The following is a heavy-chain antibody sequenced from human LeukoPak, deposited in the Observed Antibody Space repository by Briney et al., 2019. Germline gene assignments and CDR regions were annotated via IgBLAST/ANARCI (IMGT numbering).Heavy chain of an antibody. CDR2: IYYSQST. CDR3: ATYLPSAWGAFDI. V-gene: IGHV4-59*01. CDR1: GGSITSYY. Sequence: ETLSLTCTVSGGSITSYYWSWIRQPPGKGLELIGYIYYSQSTNYNPSLRSRGAISVDTSKKQFSLKLSSVTAADTAVYYCATYLPSAWGAFDIWGQGTMVTVSS. J-gene: IGHJ3*02. D-gene: IGHD7-27*01.